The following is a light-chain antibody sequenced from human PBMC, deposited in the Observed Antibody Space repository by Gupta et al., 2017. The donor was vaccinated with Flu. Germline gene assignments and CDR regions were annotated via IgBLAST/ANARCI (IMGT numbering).Light chain of an antibody. CDR3: SSYTSSSTWV. CDR2: EVS. CDR1: SSDVGGYNY. Sequence: QSALTPPASVSGSPGKSRPITCTGTSSDVGGYNYVSWYQQHPGKAPKLMIYEVSKRPSGVSNRFSGSKSGNTASLTISGLQAEDEADYYCSSYTSSSTWVFGGGTKLTVL. J-gene: IGLJ3*02. V-gene: IGLV2-14*01.